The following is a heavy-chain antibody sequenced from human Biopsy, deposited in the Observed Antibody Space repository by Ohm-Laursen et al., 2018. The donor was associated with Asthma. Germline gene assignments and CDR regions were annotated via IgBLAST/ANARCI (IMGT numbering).Heavy chain of an antibody. Sequence: SVKVSCKASGYTFIHFAIHWVRQAPGQRLEWMGWINAGDGNTKYSQKFQGRVTITRDTSASTAYMDLRSLRSKDTAMYYCARTYYDFLTGQVNDAFALWGQGTMVTVSS. D-gene: IGHD3-9*01. CDR2: INAGDGNT. J-gene: IGHJ3*01. CDR3: ARTYYDFLTGQVNDAFAL. V-gene: IGHV1-3*01. CDR1: GYTFIHFA.